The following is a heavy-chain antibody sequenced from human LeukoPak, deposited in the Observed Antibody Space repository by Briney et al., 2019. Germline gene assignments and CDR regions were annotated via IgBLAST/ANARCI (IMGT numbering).Heavy chain of an antibody. Sequence: GGSLRLSCAASGFTFSSYAMSWVRQAPGRGLEWVSGISGSSDIIYYADSVKGRLTISRDNSKNTLYLQMNSLRAEDTAVYYCAKSRGYNWNYNWGQGTLVTVSS. J-gene: IGHJ4*02. V-gene: IGHV3-23*01. D-gene: IGHD1-7*01. CDR1: GFTFSSYA. CDR3: AKSRGYNWNYN. CDR2: ISGSSDII.